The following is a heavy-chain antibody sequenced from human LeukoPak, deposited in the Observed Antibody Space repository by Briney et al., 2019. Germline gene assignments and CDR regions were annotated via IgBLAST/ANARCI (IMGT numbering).Heavy chain of an antibody. V-gene: IGHV1-8*01. CDR3: ARLPAWYSRSWYSPHAFDI. CDR1: GYSCTSYD. Sequence: ASVKLSCKASGYSCTSYDINWGRQAPAQGLGWMGWGNPNSGNTGYAQKFKGRVTMTRNTSISTAYMELSSLRSEDTAVYYCARLPAWYSRSWYSPHAFDIWGLGTMVTVSS. J-gene: IGHJ3*02. CDR2: GNPNSGNT. D-gene: IGHD6-13*01.